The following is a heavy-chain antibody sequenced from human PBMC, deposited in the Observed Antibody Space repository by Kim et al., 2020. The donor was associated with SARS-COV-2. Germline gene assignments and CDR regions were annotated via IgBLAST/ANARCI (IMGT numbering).Heavy chain of an antibody. Sequence: SETLSLTCAVYGGSFSGYYWSWIRQPPGKGLEWIGEINHSGSTNYNPSLKSRVTISVDTSKNQFSLKLSSVTAADTAVYYCARGRVKRSYQLNYYYYMDVWGKGSTVTVSS. J-gene: IGHJ6*03. CDR2: INHSGST. D-gene: IGHD2-2*01. V-gene: IGHV4-34*01. CDR3: ARGRVKRSYQLNYYYYMDV. CDR1: GGSFSGYY.